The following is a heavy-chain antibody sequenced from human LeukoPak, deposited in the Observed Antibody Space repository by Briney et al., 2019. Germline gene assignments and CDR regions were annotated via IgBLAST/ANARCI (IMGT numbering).Heavy chain of an antibody. J-gene: IGHJ6*03. V-gene: IGHV3-23*01. CDR1: GFTFSSYA. D-gene: IGHD6-13*01. Sequence: GGSLRLSCAASGFTFSSYAMSWVRQAPGKGLEWVSAISGSGGSTYYADSVKGRFTISRDNSKNTLYLQMNSLRAEDTAVYYCAKDLGSGSSSWYLYYMDVWGKGTTVTVSS. CDR3: AKDLGSGSSSWYLYYMDV. CDR2: ISGSGGST.